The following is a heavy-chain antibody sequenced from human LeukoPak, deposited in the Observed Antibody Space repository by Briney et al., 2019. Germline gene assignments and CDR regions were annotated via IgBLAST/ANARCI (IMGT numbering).Heavy chain of an antibody. Sequence: GGSLRLSCAASGFTFSSYAMHWVRQAPGKGLEWVAVISYDGSNKYYADSVKGRFTISRDNSKNTLYLQMNSLRAEDTAVYYCARGLLWEIYYYYYGMDVWGQGTTVTVSS. CDR1: GFTFSSYA. D-gene: IGHD1-26*01. CDR3: ARGLLWEIYYYYYGMDV. J-gene: IGHJ6*02. V-gene: IGHV3-30-3*01. CDR2: ISYDGSNK.